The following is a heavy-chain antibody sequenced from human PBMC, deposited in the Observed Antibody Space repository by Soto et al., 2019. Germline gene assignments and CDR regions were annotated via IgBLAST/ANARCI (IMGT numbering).Heavy chain of an antibody. CDR2: ISSSSSYT. D-gene: IGHD1-26*01. CDR1: GFTFSSYE. J-gene: IGHJ4*02. V-gene: IGHV3-21*05. CDR3: ARLLYSGSYSVDY. Sequence: PGGSLRLSCAASGFTFSSYEMNWVRQAPGKGLEWVSYISSSSSYTNYADSVKGRFTISRDNAKNSLYLQMNSLRAEDTAVYYCARLLYSGSYSVDYWGQGTLVTVSS.